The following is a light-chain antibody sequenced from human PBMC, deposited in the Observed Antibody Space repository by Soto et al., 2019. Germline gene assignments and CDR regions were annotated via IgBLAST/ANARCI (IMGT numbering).Light chain of an antibody. CDR1: QSVSSL. Sequence: EVVMTQSPATLSVAPGERATLSCRASQSVSSLLAWYQQKPGQAPRLLIYAASNRATGIPARFSGSGSGTDFTLTISSLEPEDFAVYYCQQRSDWPWTFGQGTKV. CDR3: QQRSDWPWT. CDR2: AAS. J-gene: IGKJ1*01. V-gene: IGKV3-11*01.